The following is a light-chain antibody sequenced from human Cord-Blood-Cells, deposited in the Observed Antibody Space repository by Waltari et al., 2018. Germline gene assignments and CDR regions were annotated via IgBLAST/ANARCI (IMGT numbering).Light chain of an antibody. V-gene: IGKV3-15*01. CDR2: GDS. J-gene: IGKJ2*01. Sequence: IVLTQAQATLSVSQGERATLSCRASQSVCSNLASYQQKPGHAPRLLIYGDSTRDTGIPAKFSGSESGTEFTLTISSLQSEDVAVYYCQQYNNWPYTFGQGTKLEIK. CDR3: QQYNNWPYT. CDR1: QSVCSN.